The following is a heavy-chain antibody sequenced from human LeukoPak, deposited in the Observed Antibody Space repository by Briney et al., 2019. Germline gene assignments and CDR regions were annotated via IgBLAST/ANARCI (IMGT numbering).Heavy chain of an antibody. CDR3: AKERGYCSSTSCSPFDY. J-gene: IGHJ4*02. D-gene: IGHD2-2*01. V-gene: IGHV3-23*01. CDR2: ISGSGGNT. Sequence: GGSLRLSCAASGFTFSSYAMSWVRQAPGKGLEWVSSISGSGGNTYYTDSVKGRFTISRDNSKNTLYLQMNSLRAEDTAVYYCAKERGYCSSTSCSPFDYWGQGTLVTVSS. CDR1: GFTFSSYA.